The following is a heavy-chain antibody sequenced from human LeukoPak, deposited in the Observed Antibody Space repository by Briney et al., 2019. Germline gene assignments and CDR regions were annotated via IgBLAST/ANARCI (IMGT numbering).Heavy chain of an antibody. CDR2: ISGSGGST. J-gene: IGHJ4*02. CDR3: AKVYTAVAGHRWGY. V-gene: IGHV3-23*01. CDR1: GFTFSSYA. D-gene: IGHD6-19*01. Sequence: GGSLRLSCAASGFTFSSYAMSWVRQAPGKGLEWVSAISGSGGSTYYADSVKGRFTISRDNSKNTLYLQMNSLRAEDAAVYYCAKVYTAVAGHRWGYWGQGTLVTVSS.